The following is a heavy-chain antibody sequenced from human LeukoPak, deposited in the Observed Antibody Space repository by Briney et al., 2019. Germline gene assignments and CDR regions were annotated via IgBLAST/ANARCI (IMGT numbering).Heavy chain of an antibody. D-gene: IGHD3-9*01. Sequence: ASVKVSCKASGGTFSSYAISWVRQAPGQGLEWMGWINPNSGGTNYAQKFQGRVTMTRDTSISTAYMELSRLRSDDTAVYYCARGHYDILTGYYGYWGQGTLVTVSS. CDR3: ARGHYDILTGYYGY. CDR1: GGTFSSYA. CDR2: INPNSGGT. V-gene: IGHV1-2*02. J-gene: IGHJ4*02.